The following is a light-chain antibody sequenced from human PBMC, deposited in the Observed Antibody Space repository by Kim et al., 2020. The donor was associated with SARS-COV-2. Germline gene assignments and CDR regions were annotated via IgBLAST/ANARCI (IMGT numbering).Light chain of an antibody. CDR3: HQYGSSPWT. CDR1: QSVSSIY. Sequence: SPGERATLSCRASQSVSSIYLAWYQQKPGQAPRLLFYGASSRATGIPDRFSGSESGTDFTLTISRLEPEDFAVYYCHQYGSSPWTFGQGTKVDIK. V-gene: IGKV3-20*01. J-gene: IGKJ1*01. CDR2: GAS.